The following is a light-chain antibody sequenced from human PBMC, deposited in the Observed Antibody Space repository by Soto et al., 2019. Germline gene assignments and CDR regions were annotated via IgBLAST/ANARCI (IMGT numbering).Light chain of an antibody. Sequence: DIQMTQSPSSLSASVGDRVTITCRASRIIDTYVDWYQQKPGKAPKLLIYDASTLESGVPSRFSGTGSGTESTFSITSLQPEDFGTYYCQQCYMGWTFGQGTKVDI. V-gene: IGKV1-39*01. CDR1: RIIDTY. CDR2: DAS. CDR3: QQCYMGWT. J-gene: IGKJ1*01.